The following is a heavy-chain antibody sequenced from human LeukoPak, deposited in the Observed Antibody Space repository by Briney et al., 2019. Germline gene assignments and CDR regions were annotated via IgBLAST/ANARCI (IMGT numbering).Heavy chain of an antibody. CDR3: AREGITIFGVVIIRDFDY. V-gene: IGHV3-11*04. CDR2: ISSSGSTI. D-gene: IGHD3-3*01. Sequence: GGSLRLSCAASGFTFSDYYMGWIRQAPGKGLEWVSYISSSGSTIYYADSVKGRFTISRDNAKNSLYLQMNSLRAEDTAVYYCAREGITIFGVVIIRDFDYWGQGTLVTVSS. J-gene: IGHJ4*02. CDR1: GFTFSDYY.